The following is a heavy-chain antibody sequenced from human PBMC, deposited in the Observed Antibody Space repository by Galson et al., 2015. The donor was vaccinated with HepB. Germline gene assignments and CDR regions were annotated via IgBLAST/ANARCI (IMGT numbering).Heavy chain of an antibody. CDR1: GFNFGDYY. V-gene: IGHV3-11*01. J-gene: IGHJ4*02. CDR2: ISSSGKTS. Sequence: SLRLSCAASGFNFGDYYMSWIRQAPGKGPEWVSYISSSGKTSYYADSVKGRFTISRDNTKNSLYVQTDSLRAEDTAVYFCARQKISYFDNNGYHLDYWGQGALVTVSS. D-gene: IGHD3-22*01. CDR3: ARQKISYFDNNGYHLDY.